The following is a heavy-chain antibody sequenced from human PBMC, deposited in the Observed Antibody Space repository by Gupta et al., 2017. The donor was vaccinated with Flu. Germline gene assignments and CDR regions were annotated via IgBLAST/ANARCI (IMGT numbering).Heavy chain of an antibody. CDR1: GIIFRSYW. V-gene: IGHV3-7*01. CDR3: ARNLGWQQFDY. J-gene: IGHJ4*02. CDR2: IAADGSVK. D-gene: IGHD1-26*01. Sequence: EEQLVESGGGLVQPGGSLRLSCAACGIIFRSYWLDWVRQAPGKGLEWVANIAADGSVKNYADSVKGRFTISRDDAKNLLSLQMNSLRAEDTAVDYCARNLGWQQFDYWGRGALVTVSS.